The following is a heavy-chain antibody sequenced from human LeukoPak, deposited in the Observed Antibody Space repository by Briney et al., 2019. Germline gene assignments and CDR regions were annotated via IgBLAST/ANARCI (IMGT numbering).Heavy chain of an antibody. V-gene: IGHV3-11*04. CDR2: ISSGGGTI. Sequence: PGGSLRLSCAAPGFTFSDYYMSWIRQAPGKGLEWVSYISSGGGTIYYADSVKGRFTISRDNTKKSLYVQMNSLRAEDTAVYYCARSLLWFGELLPGTSLPYFDFWGQGTLVTVSS. J-gene: IGHJ4*02. CDR1: GFTFSDYY. CDR3: ARSLLWFGELLPGTSLPYFDF. D-gene: IGHD3-10*01.